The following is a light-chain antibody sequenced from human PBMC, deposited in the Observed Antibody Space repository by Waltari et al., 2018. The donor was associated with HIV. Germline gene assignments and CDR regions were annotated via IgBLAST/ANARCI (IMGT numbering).Light chain of an antibody. CDR1: TSDVGAYNY. CDR3: TSSAGRNIFV. Sequence: QSALTQPPSASGSPGQSDTLACTGKTSDVGAYNYVSWYQQHPGKAPKLMIFEVFKRPSGVPPLFSASKSGNTAPLTVSGLQAEDEAAYYCTSSAGRNIFVFGGGTKLTVL. CDR2: EVF. J-gene: IGLJ2*01. V-gene: IGLV2-8*01.